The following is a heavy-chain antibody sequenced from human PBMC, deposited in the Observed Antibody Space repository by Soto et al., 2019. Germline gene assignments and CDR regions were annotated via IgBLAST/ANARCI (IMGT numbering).Heavy chain of an antibody. CDR3: ARDSESRVTDYGDYAYFDY. CDR1: GGTFSSYA. V-gene: IGHV1-69*01. Sequence: QVQLVQSGAEVKKPGSSVKVSCKASGGTFSSYAISWVRQAPGQGLEWMGGIIPIFGTANYAQKFQGRVTITADESTSTAYMKLSSLRSEDTAVYYCARDSESRVTDYGDYAYFDYWGQGTLVTVSS. CDR2: IIPIFGTA. J-gene: IGHJ4*02. D-gene: IGHD4-17*01.